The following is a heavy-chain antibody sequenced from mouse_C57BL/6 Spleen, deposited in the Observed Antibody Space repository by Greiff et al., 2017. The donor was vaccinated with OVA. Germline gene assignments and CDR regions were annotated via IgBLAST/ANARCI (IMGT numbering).Heavy chain of an antibody. V-gene: IGHV1-81*01. CDR3: ARRGDYYGSSYRYFDV. D-gene: IGHD1-1*01. CDR2: IYPRSGNT. J-gene: IGHJ1*03. Sequence: VQLQQSGAELARPGASVKLSCKASGYTFTSYGISWVKQRTGQGLEWIGEIYPRSGNTYYNEKFKGKATLTADKSSSTAYMELRSLTSEDSAVYFCARRGDYYGSSYRYFDVWGTGTTVTVSS. CDR1: GYTFTSYG.